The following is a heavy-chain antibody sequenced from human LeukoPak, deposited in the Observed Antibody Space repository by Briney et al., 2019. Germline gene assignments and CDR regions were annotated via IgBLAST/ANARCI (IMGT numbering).Heavy chain of an antibody. CDR3: ARREYYYDSSGYYYFYYYYYYGMDV. V-gene: IGHV1-46*01. CDR1: GYTFTSYY. CDR2: INPSGGST. D-gene: IGHD3-22*01. Sequence: ASVKVSCKASGYTFTSYYMHWVRQAPGQGLEWMGIINPSGGSTSYAQKFQGRVTMTRNTSISTAYMELSSLRSEDTAVYYCARREYYYDSSGYYYFYYYYYYGMDVWGQGTTVTVSS. J-gene: IGHJ6*02.